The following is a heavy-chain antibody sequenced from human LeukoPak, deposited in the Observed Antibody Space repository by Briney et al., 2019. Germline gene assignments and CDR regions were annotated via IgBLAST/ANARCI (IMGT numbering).Heavy chain of an antibody. V-gene: IGHV3-23*01. Sequence: GGSLRLSCTASGFNFGSDAMSWVRQAPGKGLEWVSAISGSGGDTYYADSVKGRFTISRDNSKNTLYLQMSSLRAEDTAVYYCAKDLGSVVTPPSLDFWGQGTLVTVSS. CDR1: GFNFGSDA. D-gene: IGHD4-23*01. CDR3: AKDLGSVVTPPSLDF. CDR2: ISGSGGDT. J-gene: IGHJ4*02.